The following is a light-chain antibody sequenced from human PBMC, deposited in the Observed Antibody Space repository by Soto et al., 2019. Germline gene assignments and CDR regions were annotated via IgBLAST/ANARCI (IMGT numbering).Light chain of an antibody. CDR3: QQYNAWPLT. Sequence: EIVMTQSPGTLSVSPGESATLSCRASQSVSTKLAWYQQKPGQPPRLLIYDASTTAAGFPARFSGSGSGSDFTLTISSLQSEDFAVYYCQQYNAWPLTFGGGTTVEI. CDR2: DAS. V-gene: IGKV3-15*01. J-gene: IGKJ4*01. CDR1: QSVSTK.